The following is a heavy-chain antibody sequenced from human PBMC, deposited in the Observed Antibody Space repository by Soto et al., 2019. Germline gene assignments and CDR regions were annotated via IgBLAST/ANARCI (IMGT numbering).Heavy chain of an antibody. D-gene: IGHD2-2*01. CDR3: AREYCISTSCYAYYFDY. V-gene: IGHV4-4*02. J-gene: IGHJ4*02. Sequence: SETLSLTCAVSGGSISSSNWWSWVRQPPGKGLEWIGEIYHSGSTNYNPSLKSRVTISVDKSKNQFSLKLSSVTAADTAVYYCAREYCISTSCYAYYFDYWGQGTLVTVSS. CDR1: GGSISSSNW. CDR2: IYHSGST.